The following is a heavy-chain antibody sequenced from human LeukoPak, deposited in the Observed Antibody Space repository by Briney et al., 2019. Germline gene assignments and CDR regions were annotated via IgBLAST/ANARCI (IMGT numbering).Heavy chain of an antibody. V-gene: IGHV3-33*01. CDR2: IWYDGSNK. CDR3: ARYSSGWTRGVYYYYYGMDV. J-gene: IGHJ6*04. Sequence: GGSLRLSCAASGFTFSSYGMHWVRQAPGKGLEWVAVIWYDGSNKYYADSVKGRFTISRDNSKNTLYLQMNSLRVEDTAVYYCARYSSGWTRGVYYYYYGMDVWGKGTTVTVSS. D-gene: IGHD6-19*01. CDR1: GFTFSSYG.